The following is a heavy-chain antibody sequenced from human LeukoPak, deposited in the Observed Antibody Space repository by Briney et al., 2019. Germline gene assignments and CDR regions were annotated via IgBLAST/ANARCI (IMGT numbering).Heavy chain of an antibody. CDR1: GGSFSGHY. J-gene: IGHJ4*02. V-gene: IGHV4-34*01. CDR3: ARRSDLMVNSLIDY. D-gene: IGHD2-8*02. CDR2: ITRSGTT. Sequence: PSETLSLTCAVYGGSFSGHYWTWIRQPPGKGLEWIGEITRSGTTTYNPSLKSRVTISVDMSKNQFSLKLSSVTAADTAVYYCARRSDLMVNSLIDYWGQGTLVTVSS.